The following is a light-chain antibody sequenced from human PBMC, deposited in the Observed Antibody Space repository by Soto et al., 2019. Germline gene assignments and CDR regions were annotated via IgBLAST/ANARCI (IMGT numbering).Light chain of an antibody. V-gene: IGLV2-23*02. CDR3: CSFVDFTYV. Sequence: QSVLTQPASVSGSPGQSITISCTGTSSDIGSYDLVSWYQQHPGTAPKLTIYEVTKRPSGVSTRFSGSKSGNTASLTISGLQAVDEADYYCCSFVDFTYVFGTGTKVTVL. CDR2: EVT. J-gene: IGLJ1*01. CDR1: SSDIGSYDL.